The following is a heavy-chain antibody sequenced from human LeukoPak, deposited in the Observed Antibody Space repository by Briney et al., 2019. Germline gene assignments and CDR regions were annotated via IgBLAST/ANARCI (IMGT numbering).Heavy chain of an antibody. Sequence: GSLRLSCAASGLTVRSNYISWVRQAPGKGLDWVAVFFGGGGTHYADSVKGRFTISRDQSKNTFHLQMNSLRAEDTAVYYCTKDPNGDYVGAFDPWGQGTLVTVSS. V-gene: IGHV3-66*01. CDR3: TKDPNGDYVGAFDP. D-gene: IGHD4-17*01. CDR2: FFGGGGT. J-gene: IGHJ5*02. CDR1: GLTVRSNY.